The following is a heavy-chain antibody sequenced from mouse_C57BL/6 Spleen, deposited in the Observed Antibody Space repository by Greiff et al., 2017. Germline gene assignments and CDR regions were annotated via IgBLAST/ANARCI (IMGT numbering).Heavy chain of an antibody. CDR2: IYPGDGDT. D-gene: IGHD1-1*01. J-gene: IGHJ4*01. CDR1: GYAFSSSW. CDR3: ASYYYGYAMDY. V-gene: IGHV1-82*01. Sequence: QVQLKESGPELVKPGASVKISCKASGYAFSSSWMNWVKQRPGKGLEWIGRIYPGDGDTNYNGKFKGKATLTADKSSSTAYMQLSSLTSEDSAVXICASYYYGYAMDYWGQGTSVTVSS.